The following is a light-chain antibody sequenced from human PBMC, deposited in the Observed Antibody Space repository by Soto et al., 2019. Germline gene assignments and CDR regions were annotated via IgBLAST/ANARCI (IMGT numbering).Light chain of an antibody. CDR2: SND. V-gene: IGLV1-47*02. CDR3: AAWDDSLSGVV. J-gene: IGLJ2*01. Sequence: QAVVTQPPSVSGTPGQRVTIFCSGRRSNIGSNLVYWYQQLPGTAPKLLIFSNDQRPSGVPDRFSGSRSGTSASLAISGLRSEDEGDYYCAAWDDSLSGVVFGGGTNLTVL. CDR1: RSNIGSNL.